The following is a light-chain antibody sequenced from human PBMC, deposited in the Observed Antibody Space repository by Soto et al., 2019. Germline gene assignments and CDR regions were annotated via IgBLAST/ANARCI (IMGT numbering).Light chain of an antibody. V-gene: IGLV2-11*01. CDR1: SSDVGGYNF. CDR2: DVT. CDR3: SSHSGTYTLI. J-gene: IGLJ2*01. Sequence: QSALTQPRSVSGSPGQSVTISCTGTSSDVGGYNFVSWYQQHPDKAPKLMIYDVTKRPSGVPDRFSGSKSGNTASLTISGLQAEDEAAYYCSSHSGTYTLISGGGTKLTVL.